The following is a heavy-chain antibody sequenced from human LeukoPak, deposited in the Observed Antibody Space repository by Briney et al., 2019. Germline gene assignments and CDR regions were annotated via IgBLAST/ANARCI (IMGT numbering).Heavy chain of an antibody. V-gene: IGHV3-7*01. J-gene: IGHJ4*02. CDR1: GFTFSSYW. CDR3: VRDGDTSGYTN. CDR2: IKQDGSEK. Sequence: GGSLRLSCAASGFTFSSYWMHWARQAPGKGLEWVANIKQDGSEKYYVDSVKGRFTISRDNAKNSLYLQMNGLRAEDTAVYSCVRDGDTSGYTNWGQGTLVTVSS. D-gene: IGHD3-22*01.